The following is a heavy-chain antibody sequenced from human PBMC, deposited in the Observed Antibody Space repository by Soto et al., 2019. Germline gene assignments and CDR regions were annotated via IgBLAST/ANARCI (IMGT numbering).Heavy chain of an antibody. V-gene: IGHV3-23*01. CDR1: GFSFSNYG. D-gene: IGHD7-27*01. CDR2: ISSSGGST. Sequence: GGSLRLSCAASGFSFSNYGMTWVRQAPGKGVEWVSVISSSGGSTYYADSVKGRFTISRDNSRTILYLEMNTLRAEDTAVYYCAKCSSTNCRKEFFQYGGQGTLVTVSS. J-gene: IGHJ1*01. CDR3: AKCSSTNCRKEFFQY.